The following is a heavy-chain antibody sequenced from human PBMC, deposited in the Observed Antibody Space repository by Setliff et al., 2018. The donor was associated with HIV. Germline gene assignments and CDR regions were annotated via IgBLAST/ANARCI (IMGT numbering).Heavy chain of an antibody. V-gene: IGHV4-39*07. CDR2: IYYSGGT. D-gene: IGHD1-26*01. J-gene: IGHJ4*02. CDR3: ASGGRRLHDY. CDR1: GGSISSSSYY. Sequence: PSETLSLTCTVSGGSISSSSYYWGWIRQPPGKGLEWIGTIYYSGGTYYKSSLKSRLIISLDTSKNQFSLNLRSVTAADTAVYFCASGGRRLHDYWGQGTLVTVSS.